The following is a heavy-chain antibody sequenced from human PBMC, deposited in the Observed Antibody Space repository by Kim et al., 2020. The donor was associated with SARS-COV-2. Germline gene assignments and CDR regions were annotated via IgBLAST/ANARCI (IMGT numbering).Heavy chain of an antibody. D-gene: IGHD2-15*01. J-gene: IGHJ4*02. V-gene: IGHV4-31*02. CDR3: ARDYCSGGSCYLDY. Sequence: NPSHKSRFTISVATSKNQFARKLSSVTAADTAVYYCARDYCSGGSCYLDYWGQGTLVTVSS.